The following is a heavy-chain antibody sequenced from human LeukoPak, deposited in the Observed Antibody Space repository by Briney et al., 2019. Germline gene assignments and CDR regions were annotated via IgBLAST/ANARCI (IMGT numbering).Heavy chain of an antibody. CDR3: ARESGIAATLDL. J-gene: IGHJ5*02. V-gene: IGHV3-30*02. D-gene: IGHD6-13*01. Sequence: GGSLRLSCAASGFTFSSYGMHWVRQAPGKGLEWVAFIRYDGSNKYYADSVKGRFTISRDNSKNTLYLQMNSLRAEDTAVYYCARESGIAATLDLWGQGTLVTVSS. CDR2: IRYDGSNK. CDR1: GFTFSSYG.